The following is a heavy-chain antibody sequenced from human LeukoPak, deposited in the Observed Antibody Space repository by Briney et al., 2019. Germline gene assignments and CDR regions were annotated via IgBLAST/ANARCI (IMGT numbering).Heavy chain of an antibody. CDR3: ARDKISMTHAFDI. V-gene: IGHV4-39*07. CDR2: TYYSGST. D-gene: IGHD2/OR15-2a*01. CDR1: GGSISSGDYY. Sequence: SETLSLTCTVSGGSISSGDYYWSWIRQPPGKGLEWIGTTYYSGSTNYSPSLKSRVTISVDTSKNQFSLKLSSVTAADTAVYYCARDKISMTHAFDIWGQGTMVTVSS. J-gene: IGHJ3*02.